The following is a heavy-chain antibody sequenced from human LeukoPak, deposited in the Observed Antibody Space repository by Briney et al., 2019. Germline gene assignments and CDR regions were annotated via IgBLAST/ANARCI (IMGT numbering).Heavy chain of an antibody. J-gene: IGHJ5*02. CDR2: INPNSGGT. CDR3: ARRRITMVRGVRPGWFDP. D-gene: IGHD3-10*01. CDR1: GYTFTGYY. V-gene: IGHV1-2*02. Sequence: GASVKVSCKASGYTFTGYYIHWVRQAPGQGLEWMGWINPNSGGTNYAQKFQGRVTMTRDTSISTAYMELGRLRSDDTAVYYCARRRITMVRGVRPGWFDPWGQGTLVTVSS.